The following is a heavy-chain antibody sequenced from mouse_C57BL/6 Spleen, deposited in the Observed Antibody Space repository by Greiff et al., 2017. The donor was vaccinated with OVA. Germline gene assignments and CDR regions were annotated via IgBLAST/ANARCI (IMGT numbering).Heavy chain of an antibody. V-gene: IGHV1-55*01. D-gene: IGHD1-1*01. J-gene: IGHJ3*01. CDR3: ARRDYGSGGFAY. CDR1: GYTFTSYW. Sequence: QVQLKQPGAELVKPGASVKMSCKASGYTFTSYWITWVKQRPGQGLEWIGDIYPGSGSTNYNEKFKSKATLTVDTSSSPAYMQLSSLTSEDSAVYYCARRDYGSGGFAYWGQGTLVTVSA. CDR2: IYPGSGST.